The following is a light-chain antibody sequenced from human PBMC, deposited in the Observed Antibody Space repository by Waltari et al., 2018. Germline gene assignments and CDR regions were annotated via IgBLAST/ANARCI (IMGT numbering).Light chain of an antibody. J-gene: IGKJ1*01. CDR2: GAP. CDR3: QQYNAWPRT. Sequence: EIVMTQSPATLSVSPGERAPLSCRACQRVSSSLAGDQEKPGQAPRLRISGAPTSATVSPGRISGSGSGAEFTLTISSLQSEDSAVYYCQQYNAWPRTFGQGTKLEVK. CDR1: QRVSSS. V-gene: IGKV3-15*01.